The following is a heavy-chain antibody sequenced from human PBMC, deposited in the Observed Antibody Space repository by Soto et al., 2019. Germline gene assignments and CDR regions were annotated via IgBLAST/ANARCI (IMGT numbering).Heavy chain of an antibody. CDR2: ITSSGNTI. Sequence: EVQLVESGGGLVQPGGSLRLSCAASGFTFSNYEMNWVRQAPGKGLEWVGYITSSGNTIYYADSVKGRFTMSRDNAKNSLFLQMNSLRAEDTALYFCARDYDYVWGSPDAFDVWGQGTMVIVSS. CDR3: ARDYDYVWGSPDAFDV. CDR1: GFTFSNYE. D-gene: IGHD3-16*01. V-gene: IGHV3-48*03. J-gene: IGHJ3*01.